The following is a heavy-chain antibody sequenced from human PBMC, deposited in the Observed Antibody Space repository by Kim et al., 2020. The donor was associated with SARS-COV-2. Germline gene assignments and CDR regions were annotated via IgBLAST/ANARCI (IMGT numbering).Heavy chain of an antibody. J-gene: IGHJ6*02. Sequence: GGSLRLSCAASGFTFSSYAMSWVRQAPGKGLEWVSAISGSGGSTYYADSVKGRFTISRDNSKNTLYLQMNSLRAEDTAVYYCAKQPYSSGWYGMDVWGQGTTVTVSS. CDR3: AKQPYSSGWYGMDV. V-gene: IGHV3-23*01. CDR2: ISGSGGST. CDR1: GFTFSSYA. D-gene: IGHD6-19*01.